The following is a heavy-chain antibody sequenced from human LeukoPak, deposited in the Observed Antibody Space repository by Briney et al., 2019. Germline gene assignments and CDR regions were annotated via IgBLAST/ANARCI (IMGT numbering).Heavy chain of an antibody. Sequence: EASVTVSCKASGGTFSSYAISWVRQAPGQGLEWMGRIIPIFGTANYAQKFQGRVTITADKSTSTAYMELSSLRSEDTAVYYCARGHRFGGSGSYFDYWGQGTLVTVSS. D-gene: IGHD3-10*01. V-gene: IGHV1-69*06. CDR3: ARGHRFGGSGSYFDY. CDR2: IIPIFGTA. J-gene: IGHJ4*02. CDR1: GGTFSSYA.